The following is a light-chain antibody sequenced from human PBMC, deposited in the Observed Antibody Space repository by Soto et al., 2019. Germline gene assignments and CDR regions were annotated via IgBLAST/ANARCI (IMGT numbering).Light chain of an antibody. Sequence: QSALTQPASVSGSPGQSITISCTGTSSDVGGYNYVSWYQQGPGKAPKLMIYDVSNPPSGVSNRFSGSKSGHTASLTISGLQAEDEADYYCSSYTSSSTYVFGTGTKVAVL. V-gene: IGLV2-14*01. CDR3: SSYTSSSTYV. CDR2: DVS. J-gene: IGLJ1*01. CDR1: SSDVGGYNY.